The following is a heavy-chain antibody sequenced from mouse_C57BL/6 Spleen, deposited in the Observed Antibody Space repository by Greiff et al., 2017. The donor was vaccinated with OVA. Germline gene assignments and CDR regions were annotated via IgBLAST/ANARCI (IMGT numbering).Heavy chain of an antibody. CDR3: ARAYCGSSYDY. V-gene: IGHV1-55*01. J-gene: IGHJ2*01. CDR2: IYPGSGST. Sequence: QVQLQQSGAELVKPGASVKMSCKASGYTFTSYWITWVKQRPGQGLEWIGDIYPGSGSTNYNEKFKSKATLTVDTSSSTAYMQLSSLTSEDSAVYYCARAYCGSSYDYWGQGTTLTVSS. D-gene: IGHD1-1*01. CDR1: GYTFTSYW.